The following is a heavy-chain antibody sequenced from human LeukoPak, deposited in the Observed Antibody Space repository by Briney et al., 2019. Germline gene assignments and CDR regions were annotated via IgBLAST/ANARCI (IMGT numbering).Heavy chain of an antibody. CDR1: GGSISSGGYY. J-gene: IGHJ5*02. V-gene: IGHV4-31*03. CDR2: IYYSGST. D-gene: IGHD3-3*01. Sequence: SETLSLTCTVSGGSISSGGYYWSWIRQHPGKGREWIGYIYYSGSTYYNPFLKSRVTISVDTSKNQFSLKLSSVTAADTAVYYCARTPFGVARGWFDPWGQGTLVTVPS. CDR3: ARTPFGVARGWFDP.